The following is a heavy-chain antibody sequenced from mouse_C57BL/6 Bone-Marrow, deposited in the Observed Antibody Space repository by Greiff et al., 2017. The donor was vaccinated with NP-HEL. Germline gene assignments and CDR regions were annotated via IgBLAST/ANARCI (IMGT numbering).Heavy chain of an antibody. CDR2: FYPRDGST. J-gene: IGHJ3*01. D-gene: IGHD2-4*01. CDR1: GYTFTSYD. V-gene: IGHV1-85*01. CDR3: ASLYDYDGPWFAY. Sequence: VQLQQSGPELVKPGASVKLSCKASGYTFTSYDINWVKQRPGQGLEWIGWFYPRDGSTKYNEKFKGKATLTVDTSSSTTYMELHSLTSGDSAVYFCASLYDYDGPWFAYWGQGTLVTVSA.